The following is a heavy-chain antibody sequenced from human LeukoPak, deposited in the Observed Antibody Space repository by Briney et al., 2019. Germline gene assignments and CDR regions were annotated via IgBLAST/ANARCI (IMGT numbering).Heavy chain of an antibody. Sequence: SVKVSCKASGGTFTSYAISWVRQAPGQGLEWMGRIIPIFGTANYAQKFQGRVTITTDESTSTAYMELSSLRSEDTAVYYCASSSYYYDSSGYYNFDYWGQGTLVTVSS. CDR2: IIPIFGTA. V-gene: IGHV1-69*05. J-gene: IGHJ4*02. CDR1: GGTFTSYA. CDR3: ASSSYYYDSSGYYNFDY. D-gene: IGHD3-22*01.